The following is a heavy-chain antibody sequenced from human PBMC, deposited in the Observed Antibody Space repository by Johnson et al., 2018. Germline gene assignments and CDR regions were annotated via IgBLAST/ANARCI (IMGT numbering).Heavy chain of an antibody. D-gene: IGHD3-3*01. J-gene: IGHJ4*02. CDR1: GFTFSNYG. CDR2: ISYDGSNK. CDR3: AGDSTFLEPIYFDH. Sequence: QVQLQESGGGVVQPGRSLRVSCAASGFTFSNYGMHWVRQAAGKGLEWLAFISYDGSNKDYADSVKGRFTISRDKTKNTLYLQMNSLRAEDTAVYFCAGDSTFLEPIYFDHWGQVTLVIVSS. V-gene: IGHV3-30*03.